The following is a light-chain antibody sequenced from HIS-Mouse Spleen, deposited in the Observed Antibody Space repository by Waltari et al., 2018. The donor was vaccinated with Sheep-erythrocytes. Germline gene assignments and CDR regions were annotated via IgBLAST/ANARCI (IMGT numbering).Light chain of an antibody. CDR2: DVS. Sequence: QSALTQPRSVSGSPGQSVTISCTGTSSDVGGYNYVSWYQQRPGKAPNLMIYDVSKRPAGVHDRFSGSKSGNTASLTISGLQAEDEADYYCCSYAGSYNHVFATGTKVTVL. CDR1: SSDVGGYNY. J-gene: IGLJ1*01. CDR3: CSYAGSYNHV. V-gene: IGLV2-11*01.